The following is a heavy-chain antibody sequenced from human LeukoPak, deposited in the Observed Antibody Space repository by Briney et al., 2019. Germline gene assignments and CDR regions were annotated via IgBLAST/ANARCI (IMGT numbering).Heavy chain of an antibody. CDR2: IIPILDTP. J-gene: IGHJ4*02. CDR1: GGTFSSYA. V-gene: IGHV1-69*04. D-gene: IGHD3-22*01. CDR3: ARDLTSYYYDNNGAFDF. Sequence: SVKVPCKASGGTFSSYAINWVRQAPGQGLEWMGRIIPILDTPNYAQKFQGRVTITADKSTSTAYMELSSLRSEDTAVYYCARDLTSYYYDNNGAFDFWGQGTLVTVSS.